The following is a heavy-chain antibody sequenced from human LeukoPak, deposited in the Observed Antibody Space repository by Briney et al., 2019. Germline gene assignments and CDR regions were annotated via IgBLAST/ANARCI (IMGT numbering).Heavy chain of an antibody. D-gene: IGHD5-18*01. J-gene: IGHJ5*02. CDR1: GFTFSSHG. CDR3: AKDLSYGSNWFDP. V-gene: IGHV3-33*06. Sequence: GRSLRLSCAASGFTFSSHGMHWVRQAPGKGPEWVALIWYDGSKKYYADSVKGRFTISRDDSKNTLYLQMNSLRAEDTAMYYCAKDLSYGSNWFDPWGQGTLVTVSS. CDR2: IWYDGSKK.